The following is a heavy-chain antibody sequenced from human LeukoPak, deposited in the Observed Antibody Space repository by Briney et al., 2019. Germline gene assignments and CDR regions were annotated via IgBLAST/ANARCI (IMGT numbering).Heavy chain of an antibody. CDR2: IYYSGST. V-gene: IGHV4-61*01. D-gene: IGHD6-6*01. Sequence: PSETLSLTCTVSGGSIRSSYYYWNWIRQPPGKGLEWIGYIYYSGSTNYNPSLKSRVTISVDTSKNQFSLKLSSVTAADTAVYYCAREREYSSNWFDPWGQGTLVTVSS. CDR1: GGSIRSSYYY. CDR3: AREREYSSNWFDP. J-gene: IGHJ5*02.